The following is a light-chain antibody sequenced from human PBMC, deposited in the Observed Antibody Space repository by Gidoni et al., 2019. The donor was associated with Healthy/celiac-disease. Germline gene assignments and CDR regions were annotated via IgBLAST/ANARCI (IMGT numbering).Light chain of an antibody. CDR2: AAS. Sequence: DIQMTQSPSSVSASVGDRVTITFRASQSISSYLNWYQQKPGKAPKLLIYAASSLQSGVPERFSGSGSGTDFTLTISSLQPEDFAIYYCQQSYSTPPTFGQGTKVEIK. CDR3: QQSYSTPPT. CDR1: QSISSY. V-gene: IGKV1-39*01. J-gene: IGKJ1*01.